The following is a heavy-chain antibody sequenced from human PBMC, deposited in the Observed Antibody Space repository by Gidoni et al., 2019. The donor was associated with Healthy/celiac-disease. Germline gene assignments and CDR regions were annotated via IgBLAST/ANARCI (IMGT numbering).Heavy chain of an antibody. CDR2: IIPIFGTA. D-gene: IGHD1-1*01. CDR3: ARDFNWNDAWFDP. CDR1: GGTVSSYA. V-gene: IGHV1-69*06. Sequence: KKPGSSVKVSCKASGGTVSSYAISWVRQAPGQGLEWMGGIIPIFGTANYAQKFQGRVTITADKSTSTAYMELSSLRSEDTAVYYCARDFNWNDAWFDPWGQGTLVTVSS. J-gene: IGHJ5*02.